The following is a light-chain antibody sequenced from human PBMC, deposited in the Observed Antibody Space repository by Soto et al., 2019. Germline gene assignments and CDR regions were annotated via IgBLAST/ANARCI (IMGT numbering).Light chain of an antibody. Sequence: DLQMTQSPSSVSASVGDRVTITCRASQGISSWLAWYQQKQGKAPKLLIYDASNLQSGVPSRISGSGSGTDFTLPISSLQPEDFATYECQQANRFPISFGQGTRLEIK. CDR2: DAS. CDR1: QGISSW. V-gene: IGKV1-12*01. CDR3: QQANRFPIS. J-gene: IGKJ5*01.